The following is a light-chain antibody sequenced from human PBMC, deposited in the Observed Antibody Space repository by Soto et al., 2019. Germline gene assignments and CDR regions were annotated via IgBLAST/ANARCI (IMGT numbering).Light chain of an antibody. Sequence: DIQMTQSPSTLSASVGDRVTITCRASQSISSWLAWYQQKPGKAPKLLIYDASSLESGVPSRFSGSGSGTEFTLTISILQPDDFATYYCQQYNSYWTFGQGTNVEIK. V-gene: IGKV1-5*01. CDR1: QSISSW. J-gene: IGKJ1*01. CDR2: DAS. CDR3: QQYNSYWT.